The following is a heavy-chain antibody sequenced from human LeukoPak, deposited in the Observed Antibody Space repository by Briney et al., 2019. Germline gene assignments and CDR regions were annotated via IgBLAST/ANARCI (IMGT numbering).Heavy chain of an antibody. CDR3: ARVGIAVAGTVRRDAFDI. CDR2: IYYSGST. J-gene: IGHJ3*02. CDR1: GGSISSYY. Sequence: PSETLSPTCTVSGGSISSYYWSWIRQPPGKGLEWIGYIYYSGSTNYNPSLKSRVTISVDTSKNQFSLKVSSVTAADTAVYYCARVGIAVAGTVRRDAFDIWGQGTMVTVSS. V-gene: IGHV4-59*12. D-gene: IGHD6-19*01.